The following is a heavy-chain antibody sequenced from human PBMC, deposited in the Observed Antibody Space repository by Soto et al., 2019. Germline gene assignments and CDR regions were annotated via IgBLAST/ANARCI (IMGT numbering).Heavy chain of an antibody. Sequence: GGSLRLSCAASGFTFSSYGMHWVRQAPGKGLEWVAVISYDGSNKYYADSVKGRFTISRDNSKNTLYLQMNSLRAEDTAVYYCAKDAGAYNYLDYWGQGTLVTVSS. CDR2: ISYDGSNK. CDR1: GFTFSSYG. V-gene: IGHV3-30*18. D-gene: IGHD1-1*01. J-gene: IGHJ4*02. CDR3: AKDAGAYNYLDY.